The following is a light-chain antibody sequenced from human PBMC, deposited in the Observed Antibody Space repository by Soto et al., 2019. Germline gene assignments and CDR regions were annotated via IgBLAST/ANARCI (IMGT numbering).Light chain of an antibody. J-gene: IGKJ3*01. CDR3: QQYGSSPLT. CDR2: GAS. Sequence: EIVLTQSPGTLSLSPGERATLSCRASQSVSRSYLAWYQQKPGQAPRLLIYGASSRATGIPDRFSGSGSGTDVTLTSSRLEPEDFAVYYCQQYGSSPLTFGPGTKVDIK. CDR1: QSVSRSY. V-gene: IGKV3-20*01.